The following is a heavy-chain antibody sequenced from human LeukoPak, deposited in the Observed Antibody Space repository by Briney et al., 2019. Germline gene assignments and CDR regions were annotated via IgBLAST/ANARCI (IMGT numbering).Heavy chain of an antibody. J-gene: IGHJ4*02. D-gene: IGHD3-10*01. CDR2: IKQDGTEI. Sequence: GGSLRLSCAASGYTFNNYWMTWFRQAPGKGLEWVANIKQDGTEIFYVDSVRGRFIISRDNAENSLYLQMNSLRVEDTAVYYCARTPDGADYWGQGTLVTVSS. V-gene: IGHV3-7*01. CDR1: GYTFNNYW. CDR3: ARTPDGADY.